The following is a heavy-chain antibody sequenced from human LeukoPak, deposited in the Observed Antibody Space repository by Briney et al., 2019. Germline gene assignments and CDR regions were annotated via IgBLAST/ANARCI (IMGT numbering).Heavy chain of an antibody. CDR2: ISWNSVNI. J-gene: IGHJ4*02. CDR3: AKGTMIVVAVGGYFDY. Sequence: GGSLRLSCAASRFTLDDYAMHWVRQAPGKGLEWVSGISWNSVNIGYADSVKGRFTISRDNAKNSLYLQMNSLRAEDMALYYCAKGTMIVVAVGGYFDYWGQGTLVTVSS. D-gene: IGHD3-22*01. CDR1: RFTLDDYA. V-gene: IGHV3-9*03.